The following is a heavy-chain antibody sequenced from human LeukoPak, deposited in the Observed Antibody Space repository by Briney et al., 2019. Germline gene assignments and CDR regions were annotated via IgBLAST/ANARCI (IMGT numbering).Heavy chain of an antibody. V-gene: IGHV3-30*18. D-gene: IGHD3-22*01. J-gene: IGHJ4*02. CDR3: AKVALFSGYYPPFDY. CDR2: ISYDGSNE. CDR1: GFTISNNG. Sequence: GGSLRLSCTASGFTISNNGKHWGCQAPGKGLEWVAVISYDGSNEYYADSVKGRFTISRDNSKNTLFLQMNSLRPEDTAVYHCAKVALFSGYYPPFDYWGQGTLVTVSS.